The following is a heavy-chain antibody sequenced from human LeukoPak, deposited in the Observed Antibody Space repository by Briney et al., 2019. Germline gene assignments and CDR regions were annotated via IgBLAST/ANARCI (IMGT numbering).Heavy chain of an antibody. CDR3: ARRNLLILYSSSWHFDY. Sequence: SETLSLTCAVYGGSFSGYYWSWIRQPPGKGLEWIGEINHSGSTNYNPSLKSRVTISVDTSKNQFSLKLSSVTAADTAVYYCARRNLLILYSSSWHFDYWGQGTLVTVSS. V-gene: IGHV4-34*01. J-gene: IGHJ4*02. CDR2: INHSGST. D-gene: IGHD6-13*01. CDR1: GGSFSGYY.